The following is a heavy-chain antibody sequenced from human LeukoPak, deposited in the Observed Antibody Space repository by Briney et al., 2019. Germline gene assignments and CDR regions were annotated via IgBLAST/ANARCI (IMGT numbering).Heavy chain of an antibody. CDR3: ARGPFGGEGWFDP. CDR2: INPNSGGT. J-gene: IGHJ5*02. CDR1: GYTFTSYG. V-gene: IGHV1-2*02. Sequence: GASVKVSCKASGYTFTSYGISWVRQAPGQGLEWMGWINPNSGGTNYAQRFQGRVTMTRDTSISTAYMELSRLRSDDTAVYYCARGPFGGEGWFDPWGQGTLVTVSS. D-gene: IGHD3-16*01.